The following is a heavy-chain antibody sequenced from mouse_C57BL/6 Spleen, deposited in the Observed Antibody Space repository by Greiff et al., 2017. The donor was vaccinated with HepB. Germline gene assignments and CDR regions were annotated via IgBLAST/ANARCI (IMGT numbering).Heavy chain of an antibody. Sequence: EVKLMESGPELVKPGASVKISCKASGYPFTDYNMNWVKQSNGKSLEWIGVINPNYGTTSYNQKFKGKATLTVDQSSSTAYMQLNSLTSEDSAVYYCARRIYYYGSSYLDYWGQGTTLTVSS. V-gene: IGHV1-39*01. CDR1: GYPFTDYN. J-gene: IGHJ2*01. D-gene: IGHD1-1*01. CDR2: INPNYGTT. CDR3: ARRIYYYGSSYLDY.